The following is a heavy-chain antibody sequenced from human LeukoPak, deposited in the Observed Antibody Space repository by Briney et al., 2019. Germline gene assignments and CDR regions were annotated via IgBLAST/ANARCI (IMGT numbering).Heavy chain of an antibody. CDR1: GFTFSSYS. V-gene: IGHV3-21*01. D-gene: IGHD5-18*01. Sequence: GGSLGLSCAASGFTFSSYSMNWVRQAPGKGLEWVSSISSSSSYIYYADSVKGRFTISRDNAKNSLYLQMNSLRAEDTAVYYCARDPYRRATAFGYWGQGTLVTVSS. CDR3: ARDPYRRATAFGY. CDR2: ISSSSSYI. J-gene: IGHJ4*02.